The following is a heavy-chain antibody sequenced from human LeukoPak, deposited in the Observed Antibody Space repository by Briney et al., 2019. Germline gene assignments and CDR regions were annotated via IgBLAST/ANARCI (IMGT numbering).Heavy chain of an antibody. CDR1: GYTFTGYY. V-gene: IGHV1-2*02. J-gene: IGHJ4*02. Sequence: ASVKVSCKASGYTFTGYYMHWVRQAPGQGLEWMGWINPNSGGTNYAQKFQGRVTMTRDTSISTAYMEPSRLRSDDTAVYYCARGFRRNKSSYYDSSGYCPFDYWGQGTLVTVSS. CDR2: INPNSGGT. D-gene: IGHD3-22*01. CDR3: ARGFRRNKSSYYDSSGYCPFDY.